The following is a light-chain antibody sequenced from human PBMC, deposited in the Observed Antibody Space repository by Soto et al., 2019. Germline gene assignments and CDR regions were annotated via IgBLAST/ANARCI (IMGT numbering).Light chain of an antibody. J-gene: IGLJ1*01. CDR1: SSDVGGYKY. Sequence: QSVLTQPASVSGSPGQSITISCTGTSSDVGGYKYVSWYQHHPGKAPKLMIYDVTNRPSGVSNRFSGSKSGNTASLIISGLQAEDEADYYCSSYTSTNTYVFGTGTKLTVL. CDR2: DVT. CDR3: SSYTSTNTYV. V-gene: IGLV2-14*03.